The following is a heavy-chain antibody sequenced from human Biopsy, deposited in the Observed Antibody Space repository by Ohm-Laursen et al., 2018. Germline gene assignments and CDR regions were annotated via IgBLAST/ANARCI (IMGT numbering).Heavy chain of an antibody. Sequence: GTLSLTCTVSDGSINSNDYYWGWIRQAPGKGLEWLGSGHYSGATYYKLPLTSRATISVDTAKNQFFLKLSAATAADTAVYYCARPLRGGEYEGFDLWGPGTMVSVSP. CDR1: DGSINSNDYY. V-gene: IGHV4-39*01. J-gene: IGHJ3*01. CDR3: ARPLRGGEYEGFDL. D-gene: IGHD4-17*01. CDR2: GHYSGAT.